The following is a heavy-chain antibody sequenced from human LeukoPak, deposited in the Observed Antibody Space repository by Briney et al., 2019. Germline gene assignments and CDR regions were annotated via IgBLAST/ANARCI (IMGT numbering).Heavy chain of an antibody. CDR3: ARVFDWGLFDP. J-gene: IGHJ5*02. D-gene: IGHD3-9*01. Sequence: SETLSLTCTVSGGSISSGGYSWSWIRQHPGQGLEWIGYIYYSGSTYYNPSLKSRVTISVDTSKNQFSLKLSSVTAADTAVYYCARVFDWGLFDPWGQGTLVTVSS. CDR1: GGSISSGGYS. V-gene: IGHV4-31*03. CDR2: IYYSGST.